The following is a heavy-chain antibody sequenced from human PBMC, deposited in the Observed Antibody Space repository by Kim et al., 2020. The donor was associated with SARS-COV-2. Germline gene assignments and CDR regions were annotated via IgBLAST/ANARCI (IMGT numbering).Heavy chain of an antibody. Sequence: GGSLRLSCAASGFTFSSYAMSWVRQAPEKGLEWVSAISNRGVSTFYADSVKGRFTISRDNSQNTLYLQMNSLRAEDTAIYYCAKAAAIYNWFDPWGQGTLVTVSS. CDR1: GFTFSSYA. V-gene: IGHV3-23*01. CDR3: AKAAAIYNWFDP. J-gene: IGHJ5*02. CDR2: ISNRGVST. D-gene: IGHD6-13*01.